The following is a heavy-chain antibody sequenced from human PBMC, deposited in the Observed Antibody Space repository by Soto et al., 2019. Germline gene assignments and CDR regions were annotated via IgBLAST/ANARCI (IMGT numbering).Heavy chain of an antibody. J-gene: IGHJ4*02. V-gene: IGHV3-23*01. D-gene: IGHD3-10*01. CDR2: ISGSGGST. CDR3: AKDIGIVYYGSGSSPRPFDY. CDR1: GFTFSSYA. Sequence: GGSLRLSCAASGFTFSSYAVSWVRQAPGKGLEWVSAISGSGGSTYYADSVKGRFTISRDNSKNTLYLQMNSLRAADTAVYYCAKDIGIVYYGSGSSPRPFDYWAQGTLVPVSS.